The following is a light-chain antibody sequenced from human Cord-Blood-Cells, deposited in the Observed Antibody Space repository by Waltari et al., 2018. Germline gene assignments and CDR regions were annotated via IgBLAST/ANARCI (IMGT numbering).Light chain of an antibody. CDR3: QQYYRTPRT. CDR1: QSVLYSSNNKNY. V-gene: IGKV4-1*01. Sequence: DIVMTQSPDSLAVSLGERATINCKSSQSVLYSSNNKNYLAWYQQKPGQPPKLLIYWASTRESGVPDRFSGSGSGTDFTLTISSLQAEDVAVYYCQQYYRTPRTFGQGTKVESK. CDR2: WAS. J-gene: IGKJ1*01.